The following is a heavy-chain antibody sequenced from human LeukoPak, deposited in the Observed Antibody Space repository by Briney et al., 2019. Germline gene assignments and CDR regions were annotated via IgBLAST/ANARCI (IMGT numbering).Heavy chain of an antibody. D-gene: IGHD1-26*01. CDR2: ISSSSSTI. V-gene: IGHV3-48*01. CDR1: GFTFSSYS. J-gene: IGHJ4*02. CDR3: ARDRSSGSYYLYYFDY. Sequence: GGSLRLSRAASGFTFSSYSMNWVRQAPGKGLEWVSYISSSSSTIYYADSVKGRFTISRDNAKNSLYLQMNSLRAEDTAVYYCARDRSSGSYYLYYFDYWGQGTLVTVSS.